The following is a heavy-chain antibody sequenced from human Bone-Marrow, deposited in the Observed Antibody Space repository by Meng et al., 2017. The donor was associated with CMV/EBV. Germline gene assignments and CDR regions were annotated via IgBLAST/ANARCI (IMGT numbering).Heavy chain of an antibody. CDR3: ARDPPPYGSGSPSDGY. J-gene: IGHJ4*02. V-gene: IGHV1-2*02. Sequence: ASVKVSCKASGYTFTGYYMHWVRQAPGQGLEWMGWINPNSGGTNYAQKFQGRVTMTRDTSISTAYMELSRLRSDDTAVYYCARDPPPYGSGSPSDGYWGQGTLVTVSS. CDR1: GYTFTGYY. CDR2: INPNSGGT. D-gene: IGHD3-10*01.